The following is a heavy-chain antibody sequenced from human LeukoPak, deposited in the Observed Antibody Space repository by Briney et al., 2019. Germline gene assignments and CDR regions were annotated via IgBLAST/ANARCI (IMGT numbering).Heavy chain of an antibody. V-gene: IGHV3-21*01. CDR2: ISSSSSYI. CDR3: ARGYDILTGYYSPFDY. CDR1: GFTFSSYS. Sequence: GGSLRLSCAASGFTFSSYSMNWVRQAPGKGLEWVSSISSSSSYIYYADSVKGRFTISRDNAKNSLYLQMNSLRAEDTAVYYCARGYDILTGYYSPFDYWGQGTLVTVSS. D-gene: IGHD3-9*01. J-gene: IGHJ4*02.